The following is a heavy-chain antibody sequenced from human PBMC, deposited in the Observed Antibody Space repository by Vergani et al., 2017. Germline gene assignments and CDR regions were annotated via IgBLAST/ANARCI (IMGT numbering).Heavy chain of an antibody. Sequence: VQLVESGGGVVQPGRSLRLSCAASGFTFSSYEMNWVRQAPGKGLEWVSYISSSGSTIYYADSVKGRFTISRDNAKNSLYLQMNSLRAEDTAVYYCAREGDCGGDCPLSPAFDIWGQGTMVTVSS. D-gene: IGHD2-21*02. CDR3: AREGDCGGDCPLSPAFDI. CDR2: ISSSGSTI. J-gene: IGHJ3*02. CDR1: GFTFSSYE. V-gene: IGHV3-48*03.